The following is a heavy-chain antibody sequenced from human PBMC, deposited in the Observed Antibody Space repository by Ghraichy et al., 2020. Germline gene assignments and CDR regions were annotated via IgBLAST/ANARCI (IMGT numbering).Heavy chain of an antibody. J-gene: IGHJ6*02. CDR2: IWYDGSNN. CDR1: GFTFSSYG. V-gene: IGHV3-33*01. CDR3: ARVWSSGAYYYGMDV. D-gene: IGHD6-19*01. Sequence: GGSLRLSCAASGFTFSSYGMHWVRQAPGKGLEWVAVIWYDGSNNYYADSVKGRFTISRDNSKNTLYLQMNSLRAEDTAVYYFARVWSSGAYYYGMDVWGQGTTVTVSS.